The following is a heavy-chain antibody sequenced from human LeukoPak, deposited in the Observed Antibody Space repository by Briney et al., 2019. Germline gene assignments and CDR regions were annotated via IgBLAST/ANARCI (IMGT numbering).Heavy chain of an antibody. D-gene: IGHD6-13*01. V-gene: IGHV3-74*01. J-gene: IGHJ4*02. Sequence: GGSLRLSCAASGFTFSSYGMHWVRQAPGKGLVWVSRIKSDGSSANYAESVKGRFTISRDNAKKTMHLQMNSLGAEDTAVYYCATSPPDSSWVYWGQGTLVTVSS. CDR2: IKSDGSSA. CDR1: GFTFSSYG. CDR3: ATSPPDSSWVY.